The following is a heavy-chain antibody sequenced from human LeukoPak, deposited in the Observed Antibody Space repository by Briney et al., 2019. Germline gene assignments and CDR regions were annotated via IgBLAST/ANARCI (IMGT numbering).Heavy chain of an antibody. V-gene: IGHV1-69*13. D-gene: IGHD3-3*01. CDR2: IIPIFGTA. J-gene: IGHJ6*02. CDR3: ARDILEVCGMDV. Sequence: SVKVSCKASGGTFSSYAISWVRQAPGQGLEWKGVIIPIFGTANYAQKFQGRVTITADESTSTDYMELSSLRSEDTAVYYCARDILEVCGMDVWGQGTTVTVSS. CDR1: GGTFSSYA.